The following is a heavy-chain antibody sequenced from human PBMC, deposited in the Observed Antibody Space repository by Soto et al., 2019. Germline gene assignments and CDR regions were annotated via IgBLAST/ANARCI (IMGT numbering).Heavy chain of an antibody. CDR3: TRHVIVVVASRRDNWFDP. D-gene: IGHD2-15*01. CDR2: IRSKANSYAT. J-gene: IGHJ5*02. V-gene: IGHV3-73*02. Sequence: EVQLVESGGGLVQPGGSLKLSCAASGFTFSGSAMHWVRQASGKGLEWVGRIRSKANSYATAYAASVKGRFTISRDDSKNTAYLRMNSLKTEDTAVYYCTRHVIVVVASRRDNWFDPWGQGTLVTVSS. CDR1: GFTFSGSA.